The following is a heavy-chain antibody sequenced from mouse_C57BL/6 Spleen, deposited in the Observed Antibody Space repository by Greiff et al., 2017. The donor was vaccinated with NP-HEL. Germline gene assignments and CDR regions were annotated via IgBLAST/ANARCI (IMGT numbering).Heavy chain of an antibody. V-gene: IGHV1-69*01. CDR1: GYTFTSYW. J-gene: IGHJ2*01. CDR3: ARSLLRLFDY. D-gene: IGHD2-4*01. CDR2: IDPSDSYT. Sequence: QVQLQQPGAELVMPGASVKLSCKASGYTFTSYWMHWVKQRPGQGLEWIGEIDPSDSYTNYNQKFKGKSTLTVDKSSSTAYMQLSSLTSEDSAVYYCARSLLRLFDYWGQGTTLTVSS.